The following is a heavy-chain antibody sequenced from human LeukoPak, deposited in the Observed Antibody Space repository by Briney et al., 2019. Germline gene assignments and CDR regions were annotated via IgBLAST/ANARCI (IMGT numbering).Heavy chain of an antibody. CDR1: GFTFSNCI. CDR2: INNYGGTI. Sequence: GGSLRLSCVASGFTFSNCIMNWVRQAPGEGLEWVSYINNYGGTIYYADSVKGRFTISRDNAKNSLFLQMNSLRDEDTAVYYCATGLVGTTNYWGQGALVTVSS. CDR3: ATGLVGTTNY. V-gene: IGHV3-48*02. D-gene: IGHD1-26*01. J-gene: IGHJ4*02.